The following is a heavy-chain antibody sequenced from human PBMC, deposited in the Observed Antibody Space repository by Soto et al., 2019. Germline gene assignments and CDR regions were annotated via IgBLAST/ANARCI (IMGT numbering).Heavy chain of an antibody. CDR1: GGSVSSGGCY. Sequence: SETLSLTCTVSGGSVSSGGCYWSWIRQPPGKELEWIGCINYSGSTNYNPSLASRVTISVDTSKNQFSLRLRYVTAVDTAVYYCARSAPPDDYWGQGTLVTVSS. CDR3: ARSAPPDDY. V-gene: IGHV4-61*08. J-gene: IGHJ4*02. CDR2: INYSGST.